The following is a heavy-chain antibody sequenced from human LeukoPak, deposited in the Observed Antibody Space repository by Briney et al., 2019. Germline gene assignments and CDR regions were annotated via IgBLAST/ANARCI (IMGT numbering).Heavy chain of an antibody. D-gene: IGHD3-9*01. V-gene: IGHV4-39*01. CDR1: GGSISSSSYY. CDR3: ARPWGTGYMYYFDC. Sequence: SETLFLTCTVSGGSISSSSYYWGWIRQPPGKGLEWIGSIYYSGSTYYNPSLKSRVTISIDASKNQFSLKLNAVTAADTGVYYCARPWGTGYMYYFDCWGQGTLVTVSS. J-gene: IGHJ4*02. CDR2: IYYSGST.